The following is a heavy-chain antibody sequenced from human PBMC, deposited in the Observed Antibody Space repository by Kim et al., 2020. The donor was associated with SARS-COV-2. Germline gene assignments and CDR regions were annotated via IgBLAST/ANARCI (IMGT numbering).Heavy chain of an antibody. CDR2: ISYDGSNK. D-gene: IGHD3-10*01. CDR1: GFTFSSYA. Sequence: GGSLRLSCAASGFTFSSYAMHWVRQAPGKGLEWVAVISYDGSNKYYADSVKGRFTISRDNSKNTLYLQMNSLRAEDTAVYYCAREQTTSWFGESGNAFDIWGQGTMVTVSS. CDR3: AREQTTSWFGESGNAFDI. V-gene: IGHV3-30*04. J-gene: IGHJ3*02.